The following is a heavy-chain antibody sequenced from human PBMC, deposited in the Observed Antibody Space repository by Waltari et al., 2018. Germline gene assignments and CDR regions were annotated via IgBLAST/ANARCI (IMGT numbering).Heavy chain of an antibody. V-gene: IGHV4-61*02. Sequence: QVQLQESGPGLVKPSQTPSPTCTVPGGSISSGMYYWSWIRPPPGKGLEWIGRIYTSGSTNYNPSLKSRVTISVDTSKNQFSLKLSSVTAADTAVYYCARAKRITMIVVAQYYFDYWGQGTLVTVSS. J-gene: IGHJ4*02. CDR1: GGSISSGMYY. CDR3: ARAKRITMIVVAQYYFDY. D-gene: IGHD3-22*01. CDR2: IYTSGST.